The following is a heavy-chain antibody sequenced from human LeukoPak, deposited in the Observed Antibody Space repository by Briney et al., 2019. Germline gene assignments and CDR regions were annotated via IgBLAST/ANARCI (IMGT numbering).Heavy chain of an antibody. CDR3: AEALGGYDFDY. CDR1: GFTFRSYG. CDR2: LSGSGGST. D-gene: IGHD3-16*01. Sequence: GGSLRLSCAASGFTFRSYGMSWVRQAPGKGLEWVSSLSGSGGSTYYADSVEGRFTISRDNSKNTLFLHMNSLRAEDTAVYYCAEALGGYDFDYWGQGTLVTVSS. V-gene: IGHV3-23*01. J-gene: IGHJ4*02.